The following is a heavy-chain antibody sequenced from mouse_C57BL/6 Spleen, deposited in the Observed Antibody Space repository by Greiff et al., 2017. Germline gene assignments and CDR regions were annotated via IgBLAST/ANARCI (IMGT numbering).Heavy chain of an antibody. CDR2: IYPRDGST. Sequence: VQGVESDAELVKPGASVKISCKVSGYTFTDHTIHWMKQRPEQGLEWIGYIYPRDGSTKYNEKFKGKATLTADKSSSTAYMQLNSLTSEDSAVYFCARGPFLRRDYAMDYWGQGTSVTVSS. CDR3: ARGPFLRRDYAMDY. CDR1: GYTFTDHT. D-gene: IGHD2-12*01. J-gene: IGHJ4*01. V-gene: IGHV1-78*01.